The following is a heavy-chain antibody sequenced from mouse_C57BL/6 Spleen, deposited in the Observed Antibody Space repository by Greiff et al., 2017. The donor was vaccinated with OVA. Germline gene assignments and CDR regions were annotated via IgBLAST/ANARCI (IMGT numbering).Heavy chain of an antibody. J-gene: IGHJ1*03. D-gene: IGHD1-1*01. CDR1: GYTFTSYW. CDR3: ARETTVVASVRYFDV. CDR2: IYPGSGST. Sequence: QVQLQQPGAELVKPGASVKMSCKASGYTFTSYWITWVKQRPGQGLEWIGDIYPGSGSTNYNEKFKSKATLTVDTSSSTAYMQLSSLTSEDSAVYYCARETTVVASVRYFDVWGTGTTVTVSS. V-gene: IGHV1-55*01.